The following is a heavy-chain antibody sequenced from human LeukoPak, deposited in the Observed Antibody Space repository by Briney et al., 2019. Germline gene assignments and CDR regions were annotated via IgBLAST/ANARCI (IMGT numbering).Heavy chain of an antibody. V-gene: IGHV1-69*13. D-gene: IGHD3-22*01. CDR3: ARGLGDSSGYYYSDY. CDR2: IIPIFGTG. Sequence: SVTVSCKPSGGTFSTYAISWVRQAPGQGLEWMGGIIPIFGTGNYAQKFQGRVTITADESTSTAYMELSSLRSEDTAVYYCARGLGDSSGYYYSDYWGQGTLVTVSS. CDR1: GGTFSTYA. J-gene: IGHJ4*02.